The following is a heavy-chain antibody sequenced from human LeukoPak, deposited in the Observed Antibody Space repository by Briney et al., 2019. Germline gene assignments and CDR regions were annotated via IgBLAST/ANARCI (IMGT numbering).Heavy chain of an antibody. CDR1: GFTFSSYG. J-gene: IGHJ2*01. D-gene: IGHD4-17*01. CDR3: ASVTTWWYFDL. V-gene: IGHV3-48*01. CDR2: ISSSSDSI. Sequence: GGSLRLSCAASGFTFSSYGMNWVRQAPGKRLEWVSYISSSSDSIYYADSVKGRFTISRDNSKNTLYLQMNSLRAEDTAVYYCASVTTWWYFDLWGRGTLVTVSS.